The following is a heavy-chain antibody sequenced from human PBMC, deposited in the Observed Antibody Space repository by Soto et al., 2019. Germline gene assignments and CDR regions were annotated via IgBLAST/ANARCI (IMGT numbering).Heavy chain of an antibody. D-gene: IGHD6-13*01. CDR2: ISAFNGDT. V-gene: IGHV1-18*01. CDR3: VRGEQRLVAVPLSFDY. Sequence: ASVKVSCKASGFTFSDYGFSGVRQAPGRGLEWMGWISAFNGDTNYTQKSEGRVAMTTDAATTTAYMELRSLTVDDTAVYYCVRGEQRLVAVPLSFDYWGQGTVVTVSS. J-gene: IGHJ4*02. CDR1: GFTFSDYG.